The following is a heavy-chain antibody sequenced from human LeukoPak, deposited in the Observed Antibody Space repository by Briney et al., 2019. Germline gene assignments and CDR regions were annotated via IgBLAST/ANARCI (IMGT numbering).Heavy chain of an antibody. CDR1: GFTFSSYW. V-gene: IGHV3-74*01. D-gene: IGHD1-26*01. CDR3: ARGSLGDGSLLIDY. CDR2: INSDGSDI. J-gene: IGHJ4*02. Sequence: GGSLRLSCAASGFTFSSYWMHWVRQAPGKGLVWVSRINSDGSDITYADSVKGRFTISRDNAKSTVYLQMNSLRAEDTAVYYCARGSLGDGSLLIDYWGQGTLVTVSS.